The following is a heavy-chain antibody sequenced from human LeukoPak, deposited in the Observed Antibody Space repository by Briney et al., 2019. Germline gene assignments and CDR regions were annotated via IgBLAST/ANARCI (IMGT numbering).Heavy chain of an antibody. CDR3: ARDLVQLWSKDY. CDR1: GFAFSDYY. CDR2: ISSSSNYT. V-gene: IGHV3-11*06. Sequence: GGSLRLSCAASGFAFSDYYMNWVRQAPGKGLEWVSYISSSSNYTNYADSVKGRFTLSRDNAKNSLYLQMNSLRAEDTAVYYCARDLVQLWSKDYWGQGTLVTVSS. J-gene: IGHJ4*02. D-gene: IGHD5-18*01.